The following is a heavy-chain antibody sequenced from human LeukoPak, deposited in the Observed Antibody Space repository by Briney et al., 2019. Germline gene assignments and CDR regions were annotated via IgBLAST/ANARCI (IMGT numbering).Heavy chain of an antibody. CDR2: INHSGST. Sequence: PSETLSLTCDVFGGSFSGYYWSWIRQPPGKGLEWIGEINHSGSTNYNPSLKSRVTISVDTSKNQFSLKLSSVTAADTAVYYCARVGYSGYDVMYYFDYWGQGTLVTVSS. J-gene: IGHJ4*02. V-gene: IGHV4-34*01. CDR3: ARVGYSGYDVMYYFDY. D-gene: IGHD5-12*01. CDR1: GGSFSGYY.